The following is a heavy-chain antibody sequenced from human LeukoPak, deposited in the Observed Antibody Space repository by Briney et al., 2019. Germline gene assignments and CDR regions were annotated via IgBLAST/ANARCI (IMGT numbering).Heavy chain of an antibody. CDR2: LYPGDSNT. J-gene: IGHJ4*02. Sequence: GESLKISCKGSGYSFTSYWIGWVRQMPGKGLEWMGILYPGDSNTRYSPSFQGQVTISVDKSISTAYLQWSSLKASDTAMYYCARMRSGDTSGWYYFDSWGQGTLVTVSS. D-gene: IGHD6-19*01. V-gene: IGHV5-51*01. CDR1: GYSFTSYW. CDR3: ARMRSGDTSGWYYFDS.